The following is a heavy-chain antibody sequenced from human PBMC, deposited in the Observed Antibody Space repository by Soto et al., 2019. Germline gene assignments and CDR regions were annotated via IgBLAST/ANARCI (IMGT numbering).Heavy chain of an antibody. Sequence: SETLSLTCAVYGGSFSGYYWSWIRQPPGKGLEWIGEINHSGSTNYNPSLKSRVTISVDTSKNQFSLKLSSVTAADTAVYYCASWRPITGRTSGVDYWGQGTLVTVSS. V-gene: IGHV4-34*01. CDR1: GGSFSGYY. D-gene: IGHD1-20*01. CDR2: INHSGST. J-gene: IGHJ4*02. CDR3: ASWRPITGRTSGVDY.